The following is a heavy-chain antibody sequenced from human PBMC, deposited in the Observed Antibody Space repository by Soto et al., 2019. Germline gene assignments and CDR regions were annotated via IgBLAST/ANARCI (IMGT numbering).Heavy chain of an antibody. V-gene: IGHV2-70*01. J-gene: IGHJ6*02. CDR2: IDWDDDK. CDR3: ARTTPRFYYGMDV. CDR1: WFPHHKNRMG. Sequence: CTSSWFPHHKNRMGVSWIRQPPGKALEWLALIDWDDDKYYSTSLKTRLTISKDTSKNQVVLTMTNMDPVDTATYYCARTTPRFYYGMDVWGQGTTVTVSS. D-gene: IGHD2-15*01.